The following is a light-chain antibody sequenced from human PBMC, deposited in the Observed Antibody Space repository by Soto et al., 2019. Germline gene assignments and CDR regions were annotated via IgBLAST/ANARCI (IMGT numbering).Light chain of an antibody. V-gene: IGKV2-30*01. J-gene: IGKJ1*01. CDR2: SVS. Sequence: DVVMTQSPLSLPVTLGQPASISCGSSQSLVSSDGSTFLNWFQQRPGQSPRRLIYSVSNRDSGVPDRFSGSGSGTDFTLKISRVEAEDVGVYYCMQGSHWPWTFGRGTKVEIK. CDR1: QSLVSSDGSTF. CDR3: MQGSHWPWT.